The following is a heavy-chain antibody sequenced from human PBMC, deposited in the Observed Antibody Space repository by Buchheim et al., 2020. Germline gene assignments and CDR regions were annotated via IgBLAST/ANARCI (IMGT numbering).Heavy chain of an antibody. CDR2: IDPSDSYT. D-gene: IGHD6-19*01. CDR1: GYSFTNYW. V-gene: IGHV5-10-1*01. J-gene: IGHJ6*02. CDR3: ARRVAGRKHYFGMDV. Sequence: EVQLVQSGAEVKKPGESLRISCKGSGYSFTNYWINWVRQMPGKGLEWMGTIDPSDSYTNYSPSFQGHVTISTDKSISPTYLQWSSLKASDTAMYYCARRVAGRKHYFGMDVWGQGTT.